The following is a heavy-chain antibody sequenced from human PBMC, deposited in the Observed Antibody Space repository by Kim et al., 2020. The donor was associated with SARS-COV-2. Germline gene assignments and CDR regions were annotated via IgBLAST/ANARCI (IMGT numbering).Heavy chain of an antibody. CDR3: ARDAYCSSTSCRGGYYYYYMDG. Sequence: ASVKVSCKASGYTFTSYAMNWVRQAPGQGLEWMGWINTNTGNPTYAQGFTGLFVFSLDTSVSTAYLQISSLKAEDTAVYYCARDAYCSSTSCRGGYYYYYMDGWGKGTTVTVSS. CDR1: GYTFTSYA. J-gene: IGHJ6*03. D-gene: IGHD2-2*01. CDR2: INTNTGNP. V-gene: IGHV7-4-1*02.